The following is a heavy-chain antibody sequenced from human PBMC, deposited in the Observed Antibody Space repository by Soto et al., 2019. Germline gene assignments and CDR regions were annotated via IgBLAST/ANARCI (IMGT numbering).Heavy chain of an antibody. J-gene: IGHJ6*03. CDR2: IVVGSGNT. V-gene: IGHV1-58*02. CDR3: AAGPNYYYYYMDV. CDR1: GFTFTSSA. Sequence: SVKVSCKASGFTFTSSAMQWVRQARGQRLEWIGWIVVGSGNTNYAQKFQERVTITRDMSTSTAYMELSSLRSEDTAVYYCAAGPNYYYYYMDVWGKGTTVTVSS.